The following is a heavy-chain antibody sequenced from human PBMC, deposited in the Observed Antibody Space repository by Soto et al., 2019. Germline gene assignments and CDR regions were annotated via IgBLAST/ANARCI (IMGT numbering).Heavy chain of an antibody. J-gene: IGHJ6*03. CDR2: IVVGSGNT. V-gene: IGHV1-58*02. CDR3: AAGPNYYYYYMDV. CDR1: GFTFTSSA. Sequence: SVKVSCKASGFTFTSSAMQWVRQARGQRLEWIGWIVVGSGNTNYAQKFQERVTITRDMSTSTAYMELSSLRSEDTAVYYCAAGPNYYYYYMDVWGKGTTVTVSS.